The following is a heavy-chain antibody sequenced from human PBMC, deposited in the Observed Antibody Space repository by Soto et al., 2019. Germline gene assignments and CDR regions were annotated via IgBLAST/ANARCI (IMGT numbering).Heavy chain of an antibody. CDR1: GGSISSYY. CDR2: IYYSGST. J-gene: IGHJ5*02. D-gene: IGHD6-19*01. V-gene: IGHV4-59*08. Sequence: ETLSLTCTVSGGSISSYYWSWIRQPPGKGLEWIGYIYYSGSTSYNPSLRSRVTISVDTSKNQFSLKLSSVTAADTAVYYCARQAPHSSGWFWFDPWGQGTLVTVSS. CDR3: ARQAPHSSGWFWFDP.